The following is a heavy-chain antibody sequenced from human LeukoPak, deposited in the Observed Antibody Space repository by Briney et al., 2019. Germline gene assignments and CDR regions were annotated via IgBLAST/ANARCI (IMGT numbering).Heavy chain of an antibody. Sequence: GGSLRRSCAASGFTFTNYWMKWVRQAPGGGPEWLANIKQDGSDKHYVDSVKGRFTISRDNAKNSLYLQMNSLRAEDTAVYYCARDNYGDYGYWGQGTLVTVSS. D-gene: IGHD4-17*01. CDR3: ARDNYGDYGY. V-gene: IGHV3-7*01. CDR2: IKQDGSDK. J-gene: IGHJ4*02. CDR1: GFTFTNYW.